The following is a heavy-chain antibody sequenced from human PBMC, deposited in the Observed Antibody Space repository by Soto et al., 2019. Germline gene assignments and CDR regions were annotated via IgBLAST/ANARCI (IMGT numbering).Heavy chain of an antibody. D-gene: IGHD1-26*01. V-gene: IGHV3-23*01. Sequence: PGGSLRLSCAASGFTFSGYSMNWVRQTPGKGLEWVSTFSGPGAGTYYADYVKGRFTISRDNFKSAVHLQMNSLRAEDTAIYYCANGKISTTTYTSFDSWGRGTLVTVSS. CDR1: GFTFSGYS. CDR2: FSGPGAGT. CDR3: ANGKISTTTYTSFDS. J-gene: IGHJ5*01.